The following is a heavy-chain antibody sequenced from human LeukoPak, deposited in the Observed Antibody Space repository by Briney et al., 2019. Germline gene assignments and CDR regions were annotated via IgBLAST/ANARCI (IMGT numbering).Heavy chain of an antibody. D-gene: IGHD3-10*01. CDR1: GYTFTSYY. CDR2: INPSGGST. Sequence: ASVKVSCKASGYTFTSYYMHWVRQAPGQGLEWMGIINPSGGSTSYAQKFQGRVTMTTDTSTSTAYMELRSLRSDDTAVYYCARDVVLLWFGESHDAFDIWGQGTMVTVSS. V-gene: IGHV1-46*01. J-gene: IGHJ3*02. CDR3: ARDVVLLWFGESHDAFDI.